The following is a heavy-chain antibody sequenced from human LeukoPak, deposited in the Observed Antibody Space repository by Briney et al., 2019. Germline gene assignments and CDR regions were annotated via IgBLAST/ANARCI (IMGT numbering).Heavy chain of an antibody. D-gene: IGHD6-19*01. CDR3: ARTLHGSGWCPFDY. V-gene: IGHV4-38-2*02. Sequence: SETLSLTCTVSVYSISSGYFWGWIRQPPGKGLEWIGNVYHNGDTWYNSSLKSRVAISVDTSKNQFSLKLSSVTAADTAVYFCARTLHGSGWCPFDYWGQGSLVTVSS. CDR2: VYHNGDT. J-gene: IGHJ4*02. CDR1: VYSISSGYF.